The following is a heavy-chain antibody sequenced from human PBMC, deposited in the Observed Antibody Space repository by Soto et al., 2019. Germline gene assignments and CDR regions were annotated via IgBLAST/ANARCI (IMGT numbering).Heavy chain of an antibody. CDR1: GGSISSYY. V-gene: IGHV4-59*08. Sequence: SETLSLTCTVSGGSISSYYWSWIRQPPGKGLEWIGYIYYSGSTNYNPSLKSRVTISVDTSENQFSLKLSSVTAADTAVYYCARHSPSIYYYGSGSYFDAFDIWGQGTMVTVSS. CDR2: IYYSGST. J-gene: IGHJ3*02. CDR3: ARHSPSIYYYGSGSYFDAFDI. D-gene: IGHD3-10*01.